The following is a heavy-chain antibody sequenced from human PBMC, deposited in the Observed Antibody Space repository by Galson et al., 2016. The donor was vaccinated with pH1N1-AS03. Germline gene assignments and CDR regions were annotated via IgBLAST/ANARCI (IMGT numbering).Heavy chain of an antibody. Sequence: SLRLSCAASGCTFDDYAMHCVRLAPGKGLEWVSGITWNSDSIGYAYSVKGRFTISRDNAQNSLYLQMNSLRSEDKALSYCTALDFWGQVTLVTVAS. V-gene: IGHV3-9*01. CDR3: TALDF. J-gene: IGHJ4*02. CDR2: ITWNSDSI. CDR1: GCTFDDYA.